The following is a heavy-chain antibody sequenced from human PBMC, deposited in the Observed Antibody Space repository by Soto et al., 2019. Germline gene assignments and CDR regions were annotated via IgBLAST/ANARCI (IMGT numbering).Heavy chain of an antibody. CDR2: IKSKTDGGTT. J-gene: IGHJ4*02. D-gene: IGHD1-26*01. CDR3: TTVSGSYWEGYYFDY. CDR1: GFTFSNAW. V-gene: IGHV3-15*07. Sequence: GGSLRLSCAASGFTFSNAWMNWVRQAPGKGLEWVGRIKSKTDGGTTDYAAPVKGRFTISRDDSKNTLYLQMNSLKTEDTAVYYCTTVSGSYWEGYYFDYWGQGTLVTVSS.